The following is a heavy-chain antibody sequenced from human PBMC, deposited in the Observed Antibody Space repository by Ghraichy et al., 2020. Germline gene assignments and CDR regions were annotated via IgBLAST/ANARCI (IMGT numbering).Heavy chain of an antibody. D-gene: IGHD3-3*01. V-gene: IGHV4-34*01. Sequence: SETLSLTCAVSGGSFSGYYWAWIRQSPGKGLEWIGEINYSGTSNYNPSLQNRVSMSVDASKSHFSLNLKSLTAADTAVYYCARGREDDDWGGYAPPAAFDFWGQGNLVTVS. J-gene: IGHJ4*02. CDR1: GGSFSGYY. CDR3: ARGREDDDWGGYAPPAAFDF. CDR2: INYSGTS.